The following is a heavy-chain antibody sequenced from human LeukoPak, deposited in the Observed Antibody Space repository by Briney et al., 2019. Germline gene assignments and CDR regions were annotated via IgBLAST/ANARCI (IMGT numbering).Heavy chain of an antibody. J-gene: IGHJ4*02. V-gene: IGHV4-39*01. Sequence: PSETLSLTCTVSGGSISSSSYYWGWSRKPPGKGLEWIGSIYYSGSTYYNPSLKSRVPISVATSKTQFSLKLSSVTAADTAVYYCARRSSRVRGVISPFDYWGQGTLVTVSS. D-gene: IGHD3-10*01. CDR1: GGSISSSSYY. CDR3: ARRSSRVRGVISPFDY. CDR2: IYYSGST.